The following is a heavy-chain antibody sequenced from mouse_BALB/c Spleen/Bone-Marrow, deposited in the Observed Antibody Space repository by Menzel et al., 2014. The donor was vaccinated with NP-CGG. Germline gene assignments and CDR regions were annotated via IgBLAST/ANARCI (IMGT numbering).Heavy chain of an antibody. CDR1: GYSFTTYW. CDR3: ARYDGPAWFAY. V-gene: IGHV1S81*02. CDR2: INPSNGRT. D-gene: IGHD2-3*01. Sequence: VKLQESGAELVKPGASVRLSCKASGYSFTTYWIHWVKQRPGQGLEWIGEINPSNGRTNYSEKFKSKATLTVDKSSSTAYMQPSSLTSEDSAVYYCARYDGPAWFAYWGKGTLVTVSA. J-gene: IGHJ3*01.